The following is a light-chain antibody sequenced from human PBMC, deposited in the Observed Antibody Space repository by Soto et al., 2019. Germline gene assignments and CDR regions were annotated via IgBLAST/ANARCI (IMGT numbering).Light chain of an antibody. CDR2: RNN. J-gene: IGLJ3*02. V-gene: IGLV1-47*01. Sequence: QPVLTQPPSASGTPGQRVTISCSGSSSNIGSNYVYWYQQFPGTAPKLLIYRNNQRPSGVPDRFSDSKSGTSASLAISGLRSEDEAEYYCAAWDDSLSIWVFGGGTKLTVL. CDR1: SSNIGSNY. CDR3: AAWDDSLSIWV.